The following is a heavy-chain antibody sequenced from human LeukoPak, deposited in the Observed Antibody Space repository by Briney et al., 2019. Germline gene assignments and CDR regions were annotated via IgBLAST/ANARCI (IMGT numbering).Heavy chain of an antibody. CDR3: ARDYYDSSGFPDY. V-gene: IGHV3-33*08. J-gene: IGHJ4*02. CDR1: GFTFSNYG. CDR2: IWYDGSNK. D-gene: IGHD3-22*01. Sequence: GGSLRLSCAASGFTFSNYGIHWVRQAPGKGLEWVAVIWYDGSNKYYADSVKGRFTISRDNSKNTLYLQMNSLRAEDTAVYYCARDYYDSSGFPDYWGQGTLVTVSS.